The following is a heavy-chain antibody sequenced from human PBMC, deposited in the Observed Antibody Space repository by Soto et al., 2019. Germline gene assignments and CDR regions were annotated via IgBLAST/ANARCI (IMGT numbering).Heavy chain of an antibody. CDR1: GGTLSSYA. J-gene: IGHJ4*02. V-gene: IGHV1-69*13. CDR3: ARWIGGYFDY. D-gene: IGHD3-16*01. CDR2: IIPIFGTA. Sequence: SSVKVSCKASGGTLSSYAISWVRQAPGQGLEWMGGIIPIFGTANYAQKFQGRVTITADESTSTAYMELSSLRSEDTAAYYCARWIGGYFDYWGQGTLVTVSS.